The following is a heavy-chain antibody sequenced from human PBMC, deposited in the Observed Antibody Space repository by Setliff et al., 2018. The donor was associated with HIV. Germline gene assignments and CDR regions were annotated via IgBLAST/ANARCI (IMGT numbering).Heavy chain of an antibody. V-gene: IGHV4-39*01. D-gene: IGHD1-7*01. J-gene: IGHJ3*02. CDR1: GGSISSSSYY. CDR2: IYYSGST. CDR3: ARTDPARNWNYDI. Sequence: SETLSLTCTVSGGSISSSSYYWGWIRQPPGKGLEWIGSIYYSGSTYYNPSLKSRVTISVDTSKNQFSLKLSSVTAADTAVYYWARTDPARNWNYDIWGQGTMVTVSS.